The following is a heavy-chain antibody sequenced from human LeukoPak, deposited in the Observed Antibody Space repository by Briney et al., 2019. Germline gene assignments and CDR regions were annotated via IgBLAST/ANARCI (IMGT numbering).Heavy chain of an antibody. CDR2: IKQDGSEK. D-gene: IGHD6-25*01. J-gene: IGHJ4*02. CDR1: GFTFSNAW. Sequence: PGGSLRLSCAASGFTFSNAWMSWVRQAPGRGLEWVANIKQDGSEKYYVDSVKGRFTISRDNAKNSLYLQMNSLRAEDTAVYYCARASRGWLEYSSGGTLDYWGQGTLVTVSS. CDR3: ARASRGWLEYSSGGTLDY. V-gene: IGHV3-7*01.